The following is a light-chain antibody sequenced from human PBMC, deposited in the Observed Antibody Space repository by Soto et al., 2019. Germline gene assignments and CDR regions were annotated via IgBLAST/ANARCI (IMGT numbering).Light chain of an antibody. Sequence: DIQLTQSPSFLSASIGDRVTFTCRASQGISSFLAWYQHTPGRAPKLLIYAASTWQSGVPSRFSGSGSGRDFTLTINSLQPEDFATYSCQQLSCYPWTFGQGTKVEIK. CDR2: AAS. V-gene: IGKV1-9*01. CDR3: QQLSCYPWT. J-gene: IGKJ1*01. CDR1: QGISSF.